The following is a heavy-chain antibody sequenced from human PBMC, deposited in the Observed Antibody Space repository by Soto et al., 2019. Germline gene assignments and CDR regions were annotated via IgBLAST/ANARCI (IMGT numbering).Heavy chain of an antibody. D-gene: IGHD3-10*01. CDR2: IYHSGST. CDR3: ARGGRGRPGHYYFDY. Sequence: QVQLQESGPGLVKPSGTLSLTCAVSGGSISSSNWWSWVRQPPGKGLEWIGEIYHSGSTNYNPSLKRRVTVSVDKSKHQFSLKLSSVTAADTAVYYCARGGRGRPGHYYFDYWGQGTLVTVSS. CDR1: GGSISSSNW. V-gene: IGHV4-4*02. J-gene: IGHJ4*02.